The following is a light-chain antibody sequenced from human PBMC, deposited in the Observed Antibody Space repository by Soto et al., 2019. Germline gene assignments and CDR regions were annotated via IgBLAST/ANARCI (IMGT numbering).Light chain of an antibody. CDR1: SSNIGAGYD. CDR3: QSYDSSLSGSDV. J-gene: IGLJ1*01. Sequence: QAVVTQPPSVSGAPGQRVTISCTGCSSNIGAGYDVHWYQQLPGTAPKLLIYGNSNRPSGVPDRISGSKSGTSASLAITGLQAEDEADYCCQSYDSSLSGSDVFGTGTKVTVL. CDR2: GNS. V-gene: IGLV1-40*01.